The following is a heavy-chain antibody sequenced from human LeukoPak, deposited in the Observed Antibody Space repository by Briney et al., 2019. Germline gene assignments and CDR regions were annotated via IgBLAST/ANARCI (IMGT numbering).Heavy chain of an antibody. CDR1: GYTFPDYY. CDR3: ARQNTCHLDS. J-gene: IGHJ4*02. Sequence: ASVKVSCKASGYTFPDYYMHWVRQAPGQGLEWMGWINAKSGDTKYAQKFQARVTMTRDTSITTTCMEVSRLSSDDTAVYYCARQNTCHLDSWGQGTLVTVSS. D-gene: IGHD2/OR15-2a*01. CDR2: INAKSGDT. V-gene: IGHV1-2*02.